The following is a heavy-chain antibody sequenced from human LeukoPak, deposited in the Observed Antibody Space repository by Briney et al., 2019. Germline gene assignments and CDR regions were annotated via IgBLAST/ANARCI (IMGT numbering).Heavy chain of an antibody. CDR2: IKSKTDGGTT. J-gene: IGHJ6*03. D-gene: IGHD3-22*01. CDR3: RSDYYDGSGYPDYYYYYMDV. V-gene: IGHV3-15*01. CDR1: GFTFSNAW. Sequence: PGGSLRLSCAASGFTFSNAWMSWVRQAPGKGLEWVGRIKSKTDGGTTDYAAPVRGRFTISRDDSKNTLYLQMNSLKTEDTAVYYCRSDYYDGSGYPDYYYYYMDVWGKGTTVTVSS.